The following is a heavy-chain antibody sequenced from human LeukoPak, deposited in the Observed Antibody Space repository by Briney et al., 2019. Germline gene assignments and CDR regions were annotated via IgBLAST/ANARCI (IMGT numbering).Heavy chain of an antibody. CDR2: ISGSGGST. CDR1: GFTFSSYA. CDR3: AKDCRQYDRRSGSWYFDL. J-gene: IGHJ2*01. D-gene: IGHD3-22*01. V-gene: IGHV3-23*01. Sequence: GGSLRLSCAASGFTFSSYAMSWVRQAPGKGLEWVSAISGSGGSTYYADSVKGRFTISRDNSKNTLYLQMNSLRAEDTAVYYCAKDCRQYDRRSGSWYFDLWGRGTLVTVSS.